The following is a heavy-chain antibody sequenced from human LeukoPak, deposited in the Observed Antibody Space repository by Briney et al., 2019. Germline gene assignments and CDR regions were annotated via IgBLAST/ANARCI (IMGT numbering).Heavy chain of an antibody. CDR2: IWRGGNYK. V-gene: IGHV3-33*01. J-gene: IGHJ5*02. Sequence: GGSLRLSCSASGFNFRTHAMRWVRQAPGEGLEWVAMIWRGGNYKYYADSVKGRFTISRDDSRDRLYLQMDSLRAEDAAVYYCAIDPPDSGWAFWSWGQGALVTVSS. D-gene: IGHD6-19*01. CDR3: AIDPPDSGWAFWS. CDR1: GFNFRTHA.